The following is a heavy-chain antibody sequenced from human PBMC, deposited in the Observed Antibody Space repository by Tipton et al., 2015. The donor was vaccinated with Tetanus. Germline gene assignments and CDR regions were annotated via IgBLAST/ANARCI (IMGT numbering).Heavy chain of an antibody. Sequence: QLVQSGAEMKKPGASVKVSCKASGYTFTGYYIYWVRQAPGQGLEWMGWIDPNSGGTVYAQKFQGRVTMTRDTSISTAYMELRSLRFDDTAVYYCARDRGDYIYYGMDVWGPGTTVTVSS. J-gene: IGHJ6*02. D-gene: IGHD3-22*01. CDR1: GYTFTGYY. CDR3: ARDRGDYIYYGMDV. V-gene: IGHV1-2*02. CDR2: IDPNSGGT.